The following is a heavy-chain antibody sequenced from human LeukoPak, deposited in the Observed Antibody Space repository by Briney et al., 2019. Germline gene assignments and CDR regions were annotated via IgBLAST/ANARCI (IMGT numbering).Heavy chain of an antibody. V-gene: IGHV3-23*01. J-gene: IGHJ4*02. CDR3: AKDFSIVVVPAAIIGTIA. CDR2: ISGSGGST. D-gene: IGHD2-2*01. CDR1: GFTFSSYA. Sequence: GGSLRLSCAASGFTFSSYAMSWVRQAPGKGLEWVSAISGSGGSTYYADSVKGRFTISRDNSKNTLHLQMNRLRAEDTAVYYCAKDFSIVVVPAAIIGTIAWGQGTLVTVSS.